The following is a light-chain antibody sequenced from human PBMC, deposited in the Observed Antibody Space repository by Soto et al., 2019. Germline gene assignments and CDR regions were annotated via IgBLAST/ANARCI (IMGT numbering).Light chain of an antibody. CDR2: GAS. J-gene: IGKJ5*01. V-gene: IGKV3-20*01. CDR1: QSVNSR. Sequence: EIVLTQSPGTLALSPGERATLPCRASQSVNSRLAWYQHKPGQAPRLLISGASNRASGIPARFSAWGSGTDFTLTISRVDPADFAFYYCQQYFTSPITFGQGTRLEI. CDR3: QQYFTSPIT.